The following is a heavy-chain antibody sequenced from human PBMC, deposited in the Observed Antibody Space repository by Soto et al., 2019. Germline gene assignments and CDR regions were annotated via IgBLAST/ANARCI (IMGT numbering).Heavy chain of an antibody. CDR2: IRSKALSYAT. V-gene: IGHV3-73*02. D-gene: IGHD1-1*01. J-gene: IGHJ6*02. CDR1: GFTFSDSA. CDR3: LRASWNYYYYGMDI. Sequence: EVQLVESGGGLVQPGGSLKLSCAASGFTFSDSAMHWVRQASGKGLEWFGRIRSKALSYATAYAASVQGRFTISRDDSENTAYLQMNSLKTEDTAVYYCLRASWNYYYYGMDIWGQGTTVTVSS.